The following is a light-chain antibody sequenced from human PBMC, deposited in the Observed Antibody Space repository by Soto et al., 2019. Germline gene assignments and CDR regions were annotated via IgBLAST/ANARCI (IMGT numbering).Light chain of an antibody. J-gene: IGLJ1*01. V-gene: IGLV1-40*01. CDR1: TSNIGAPYD. CDR2: GDN. CDR3: QSYDISLHNYV. Sequence: QSVLTQPPSVSGAPGQRVSIYCTGSTSNIGAPYDVHWYQHLPGTAPKLLIYGDNNRPSGVPDRFSGSKSGTSASLSITRLQAEDEADYYCQSYDISLHNYVFGTGTKVTLL.